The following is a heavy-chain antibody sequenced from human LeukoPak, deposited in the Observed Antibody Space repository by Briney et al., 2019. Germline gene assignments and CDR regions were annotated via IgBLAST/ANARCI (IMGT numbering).Heavy chain of an antibody. CDR1: GFTFRNYW. CDR3: AKFGVGGFDY. Sequence: GGSLRLSCAASGFTFRNYWMSWVRQAPGKGLEWVSAISGSGGSTYYADSVKGRFTISRDNSKNTLYLQMNSLRAEDTAVYYCAKFGVGGFDYWGQGTLVTVSS. J-gene: IGHJ4*02. CDR2: ISGSGGST. V-gene: IGHV3-23*01. D-gene: IGHD2-2*01.